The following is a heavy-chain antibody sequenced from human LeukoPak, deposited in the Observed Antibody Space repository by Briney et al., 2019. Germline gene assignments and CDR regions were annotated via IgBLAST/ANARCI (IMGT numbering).Heavy chain of an antibody. J-gene: IGHJ4*02. CDR2: IYTSGST. Sequence: PSETLSLTCTVSGGSISSYYWSWIRQPAAKGLEWIGRIYTSGSTNYNPSLKSRVTMSVDTSKNQFSLRLSSVTAADAALYYCASGYYDSSGYYNYWGQGTLVTVSS. D-gene: IGHD3-22*01. CDR3: ASGYYDSSGYYNY. CDR1: GGSISSYY. V-gene: IGHV4-4*07.